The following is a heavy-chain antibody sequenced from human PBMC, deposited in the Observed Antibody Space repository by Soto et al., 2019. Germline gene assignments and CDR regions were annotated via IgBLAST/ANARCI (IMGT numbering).Heavy chain of an antibody. CDR1: GGSISSSNW. V-gene: IGHV4-4*02. CDR3: ARDHAGGATGLGGYYGSTTPPINYFGS. J-gene: IGHJ4*02. D-gene: IGHD3-10*01. Sequence: PSETLSLTCTVSGGSISSSNWWSWVRQPPGRGLEWIGEIYHSGSTNYNSSLKSRVTISIDKSKNQFSLRLNSVTAADTAIYYCARDHAGGATGLGGYYGSTTPPINYFGSWGQGSLVTVSS. CDR2: IYHSGST.